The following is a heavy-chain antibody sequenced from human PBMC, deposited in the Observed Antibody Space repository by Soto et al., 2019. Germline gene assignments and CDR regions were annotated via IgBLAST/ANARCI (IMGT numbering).Heavy chain of an antibody. CDR3: ARDGVVAATGYYFDY. V-gene: IGHV3-33*01. CDR1: GFTFSSYG. J-gene: IGHJ4*02. Sequence: QVQLVESGGGVVQPGRSLRLSCAASGFTFSSYGMHWVRQAPGKGLEWVAVIWYDGSNKYYADSVKGRFTISRDNSKNTLYLQMNSLRAEDTAVYYCARDGVVAATGYYFDYWGQGTLVTVSS. CDR2: IWYDGSNK. D-gene: IGHD2-15*01.